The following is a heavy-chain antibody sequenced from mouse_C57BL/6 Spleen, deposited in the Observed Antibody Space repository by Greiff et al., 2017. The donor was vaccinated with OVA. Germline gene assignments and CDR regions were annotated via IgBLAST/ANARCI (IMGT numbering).Heavy chain of an antibody. CDR1: GYAFSSSW. J-gene: IGHJ2*01. V-gene: IGHV1-82*01. CDR2: IYPGDGDT. Sequence: VQLQESGPELVKPGASVKISCKASGYAFSSSWMNWVKQRPGKGLEWIGRIYPGDGDTNYNGKFKGKATLTADKSSSTAYMQLSSLTSEDSAVYFCAGYGSSLDYWGQGTTLTVSS. D-gene: IGHD1-1*01. CDR3: AGYGSSLDY.